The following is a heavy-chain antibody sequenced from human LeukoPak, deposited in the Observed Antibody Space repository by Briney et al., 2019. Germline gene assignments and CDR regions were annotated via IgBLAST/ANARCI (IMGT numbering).Heavy chain of an antibody. CDR2: ISYDGSNK. CDR1: GFTFSSYG. CDR3: AKERYYYGSGTNFDY. J-gene: IGHJ4*02. Sequence: GGSLRLSCAASGFTFSSYGMHWVRQAPGKGLEWVAVISYDGSNKYYADSVKGRFTISRDNSKNTLYLQMNSLRAEDTDVYYCAKERYYYGSGTNFDYWGQGTLVTVSS. D-gene: IGHD3-10*01. V-gene: IGHV3-30*18.